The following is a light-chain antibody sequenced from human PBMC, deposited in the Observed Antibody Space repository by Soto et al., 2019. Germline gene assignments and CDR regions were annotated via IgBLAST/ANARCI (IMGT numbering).Light chain of an antibody. J-gene: IGKJ1*01. CDR1: QSVRSSY. CDR2: GAS. CDR3: LQYGTFPRT. Sequence: EIVLTQSPGNLSLSPGERATLSCRASQSVRSSYLAWYQQNAGQAPRLLIYGASSRATGIPDRFSGSGSGTDFTLTISRLEPEDFAVYYCLQYGTFPRTFGQGTKVEIK. V-gene: IGKV3-20*01.